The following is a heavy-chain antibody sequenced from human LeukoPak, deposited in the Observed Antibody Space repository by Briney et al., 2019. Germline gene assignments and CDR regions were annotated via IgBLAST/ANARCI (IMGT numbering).Heavy chain of an antibody. CDR3: ASAYGSGSYYSPSLDY. J-gene: IGHJ4*02. CDR2: IWYDGSNA. CDR1: GFTFSSYG. Sequence: GRSLRLSCAASGFTFSSYGMHWVRQAPGKGLEWVVLIWYDGSNAYYSDSVKGRFTISRDNSKNTLYLQMNSLRAKDTAVYYCASAYGSGSYYSPSLDYWGQGTLVTVSS. V-gene: IGHV3-33*01. D-gene: IGHD3-10*01.